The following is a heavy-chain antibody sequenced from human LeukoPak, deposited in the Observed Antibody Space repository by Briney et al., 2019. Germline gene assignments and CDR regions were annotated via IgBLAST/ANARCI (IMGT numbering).Heavy chain of an antibody. V-gene: IGHV3-13*01. CDR1: GVTFSNYD. D-gene: IGHD3-22*01. CDR3: ARYDNGGYESFDY. J-gene: IGHJ4*02. Sequence: PGESLTLSCAASGVTFSNYDLRWVRQATGKGLEWVSAIDNAGDTYYHGSVKGRFTISRDNAKNSLSLKMNSLRAAATALYYCARYDNGGYESFDYWGQGTLVTVSS. CDR2: IDNAGDT.